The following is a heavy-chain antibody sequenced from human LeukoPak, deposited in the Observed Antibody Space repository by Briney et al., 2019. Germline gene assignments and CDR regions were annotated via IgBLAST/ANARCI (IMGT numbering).Heavy chain of an antibody. V-gene: IGHV4-61*02. CDR1: GGSISSGGYY. CDR2: IYTSGST. D-gene: IGHD6-13*01. CDR3: ARTHSGGAFDI. Sequence: SETLSLTCTVSGGSISSGGYYWSWIRQPAGKGLEWIGRIYTSGSTNYNPSLKSRVTISVDTSKNQFSLKLSSVTAVDTAVYYCARTHSGGAFDIWGQGTMVTVSS. J-gene: IGHJ3*02.